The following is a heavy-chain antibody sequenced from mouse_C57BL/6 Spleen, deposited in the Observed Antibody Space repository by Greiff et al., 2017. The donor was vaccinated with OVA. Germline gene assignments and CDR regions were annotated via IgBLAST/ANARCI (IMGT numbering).Heavy chain of an antibody. CDR1: GFSLSTFGMG. CDR2: IWWDDDK. J-gene: IGHJ1*03. V-gene: IGHV8-8*01. D-gene: IGHD1-1*01. Sequence: QVTLKVSGPGILQPSQTLSLTCSFSGFSLSTFGMGVGWIRQPSGKGLEWLAHIWWDDDKYYNPALKSRLTISKVTSTHQVFLQSANVDTADTATYYCARIENYGSSYSYWYFDVWGTGTTVTVSA. CDR3: ARIENYGSSYSYWYFDV.